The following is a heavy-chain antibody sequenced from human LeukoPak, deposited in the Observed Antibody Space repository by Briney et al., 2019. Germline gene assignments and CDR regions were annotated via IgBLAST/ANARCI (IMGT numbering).Heavy chain of an antibody. D-gene: IGHD5-18*01. CDR1: GYTFTGYY. CDR2: INPNSGGT. J-gene: IGHJ5*02. CDR3: AKGGFSYPNWFDP. Sequence: ASVNVSCKASGYTFTGYYLHWVRQAPGQGLEWMGWINPNSGGTNYAQKFQGRVTMTRDTSISTAYMELSRLRSDDTAVYYCAKGGFSYPNWFDPWGQGTLVTVSS. V-gene: IGHV1-2*02.